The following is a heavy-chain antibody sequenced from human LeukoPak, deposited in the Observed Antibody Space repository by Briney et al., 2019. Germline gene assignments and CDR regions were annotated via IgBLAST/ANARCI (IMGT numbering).Heavy chain of an antibody. D-gene: IGHD3-10*01. CDR1: EFTLSSYS. J-gene: IGHJ5*02. CDR2: ISSSSSYI. Sequence: GGSLRLSCAASEFTLSSYSMNWVRQAPGKGLEWVSSISSSSSYIYYADSVKGRFTISRDNSKNTLYLQMNSLRAEDTAVYYCAKVRNYYGSGSYYKVPNWFDPWGQGTLVTVSS. CDR3: AKVRNYYGSGSYYKVPNWFDP. V-gene: IGHV3-21*04.